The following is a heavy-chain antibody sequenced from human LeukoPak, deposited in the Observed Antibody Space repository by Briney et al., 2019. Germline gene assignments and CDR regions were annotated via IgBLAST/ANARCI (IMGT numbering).Heavy chain of an antibody. D-gene: IGHD3-10*01. CDR3: ARNPGYYGSGIYDR. Sequence: SETLSLTCTVSGGSISSSSYYWGWIRQPPGKGLEWIGSIYYSGSTYYNPSLKSRVTISVDTSKNQFSLKLSSVTAADTAVYYCARNPGYYGSGIYDRWGQGTLVTVSS. J-gene: IGHJ5*02. CDR1: GGSISSSSYY. CDR2: IYYSGST. V-gene: IGHV4-39*01.